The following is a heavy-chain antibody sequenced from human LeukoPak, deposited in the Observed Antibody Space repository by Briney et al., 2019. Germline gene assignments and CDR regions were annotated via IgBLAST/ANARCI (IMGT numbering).Heavy chain of an antibody. CDR1: GGSISSSNW. J-gene: IGHJ4*02. V-gene: IGHV4-4*02. D-gene: IGHD1-14*01. CDR2: IYHSGST. Sequence: PSETLSLTCAVSGGSISSSNWWSWVRQPPGKGLEWIGEIYHSGSTNYNPSLKSRVTISVDTSKNQFSLKLNSVTAADTAVYYCARVRAYNEFDYWGQGTLVTVSS. CDR3: ARVRAYNEFDY.